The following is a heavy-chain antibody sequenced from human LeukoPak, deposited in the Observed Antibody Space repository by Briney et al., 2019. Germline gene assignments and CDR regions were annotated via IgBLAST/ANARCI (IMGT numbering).Heavy chain of an antibody. V-gene: IGHV4-30-4*07. Sequence: SETLSLTCAVSGGSISSGGYSWSWIRQPPGKGLEWIGYIYYSGSTYYNPSLKSRVTISVDTSKNQFSLKLSSVTAADTAVYYCARGFGYGGNFDYWGQGILVTVSS. CDR2: IYYSGST. J-gene: IGHJ4*02. D-gene: IGHD4-23*01. CDR1: GGSISSGGYS. CDR3: ARGFGYGGNFDY.